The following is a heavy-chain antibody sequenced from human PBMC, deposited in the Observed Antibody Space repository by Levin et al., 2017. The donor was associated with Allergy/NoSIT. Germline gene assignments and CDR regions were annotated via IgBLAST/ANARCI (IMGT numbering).Heavy chain of an antibody. CDR3: RNLRSDDSAVYYCARDGGTFPGLNDL. D-gene: IGHD3-10*01. CDR1: GYTFSSYG. J-gene: IGHJ5*02. Sequence: ASVKVSCRASGYTFSSYGISWVRQAPGQGLEWMGWISGYNGNTNYAQKFQGRVTMTTDTSKTTTYMELRGLRSTRTAYMELRNLRSDDSAVYYCARDGGTFPGLNDLWGQGTLVIVSS. V-gene: IGHV1-18*01. CDR2: ISGYNGNT.